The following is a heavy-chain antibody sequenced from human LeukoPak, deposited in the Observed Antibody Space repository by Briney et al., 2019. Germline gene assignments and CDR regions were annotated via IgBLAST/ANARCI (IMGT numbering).Heavy chain of an antibody. V-gene: IGHV1-2*02. Sequence: ASVKVSCKASGYTFTGYYIHWLRQAPGQGLEWMGWINPNSGGTNYAQKFQGRVTMTRDTSISTAYMELSRLRSDDTAVYYCARGGLVLRYFDWLLPAFDYWGQGTLVTVSS. CDR3: ARGGLVLRYFDWLLPAFDY. CDR1: GYTFTGYY. J-gene: IGHJ4*02. D-gene: IGHD3-9*01. CDR2: INPNSGGT.